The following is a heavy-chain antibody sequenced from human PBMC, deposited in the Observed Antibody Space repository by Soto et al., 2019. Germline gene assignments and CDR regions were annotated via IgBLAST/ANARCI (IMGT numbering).Heavy chain of an antibody. CDR1: GGSVSSGSYY. CDR2: IYYSGST. V-gene: IGHV4-61*01. Sequence: SETLSLTCTVSGGSVSSGSYYWSWIRQPPGKGLEWIGYIYYSGSTNYNPSLKSRVTISVDTSKNQFSLKLSSVTAADTAVYYCGGIHSRYDYDNWFDPWGQGTLVTVSS. J-gene: IGHJ5*02. CDR3: GGIHSRYDYDNWFDP. D-gene: IGHD5-12*01.